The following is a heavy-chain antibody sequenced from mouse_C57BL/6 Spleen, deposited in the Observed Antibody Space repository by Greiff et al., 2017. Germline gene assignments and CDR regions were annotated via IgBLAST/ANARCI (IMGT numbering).Heavy chain of an antibody. V-gene: IGHV5-17*01. CDR1: GFTFSDYG. D-gene: IGHD2-5*01. CDR2: ISSGSSTI. J-gene: IGHJ4*01. Sequence: DVQLVESGGGLVKPGGSLKLSCAASGFTFSDYGMHWVRQAPEKGLEWVAYISSGSSTIYYADTVKGRFTISRDNAKNTLFLQMTSLRSEDTAMYYCARGSKGTSYYAMDYWGQGTSVTVSS. CDR3: ARGSKGTSYYAMDY.